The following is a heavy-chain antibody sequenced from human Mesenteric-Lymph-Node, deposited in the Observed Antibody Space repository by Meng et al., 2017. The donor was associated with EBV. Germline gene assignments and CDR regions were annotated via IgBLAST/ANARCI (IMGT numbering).Heavy chain of an antibody. D-gene: IGHD5-18*01. V-gene: IGHV4-4*02. CDR1: GGSISSSNW. Sequence: QVQLQELGPGLVKPSWTLSLTCGDSGGSISSSNWWSWDRQPPGKGLEWIGEVYHSGSANYNPSLKSRVTISVDKSKNQFSLNLSSVTAADTAVYYCARVGYNYVYYFDYWGQGTLVTVSS. CDR2: VYHSGSA. CDR3: ARVGYNYVYYFDY. J-gene: IGHJ4*02.